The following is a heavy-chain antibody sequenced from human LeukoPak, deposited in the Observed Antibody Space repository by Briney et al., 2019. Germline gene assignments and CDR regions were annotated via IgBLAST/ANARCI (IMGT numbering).Heavy chain of an antibody. Sequence: PSETLSLTCSVSGGYSTNYQWSWIRQSPEMGLEWIGYIYSSRNIKYNSSLKSRVTISVDTSKNQFSLKLSSVTAADTAVYYCARALYGGGSYPGFDSWGQGILVIVSS. CDR2: IYSSRNI. V-gene: IGHV4-59*12. J-gene: IGHJ5*01. D-gene: IGHD3-10*01. CDR3: ARALYGGGSYPGFDS. CDR1: GGYSTNYQ.